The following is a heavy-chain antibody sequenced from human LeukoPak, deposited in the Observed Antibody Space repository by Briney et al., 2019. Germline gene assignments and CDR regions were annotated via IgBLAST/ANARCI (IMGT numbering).Heavy chain of an antibody. CDR2: IYYSGST. CDR1: GGSITSGAYS. V-gene: IGHV4-30-2*01. CDR3: AREVGYALRAFDI. Sequence: SETLSLTCAVSGGSITSGAYSWSWIRQPPGKGLEWIGYIYYSGSTYYNPSLKSRVTTSIDRSKNQFSLKLSSVTAADTAVYYCAREVGYALRAFDIWGQGTMVTVSS. D-gene: IGHD5-12*01. J-gene: IGHJ3*02.